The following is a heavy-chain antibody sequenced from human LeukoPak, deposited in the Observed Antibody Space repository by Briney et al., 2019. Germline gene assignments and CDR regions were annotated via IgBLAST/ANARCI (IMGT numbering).Heavy chain of an antibody. CDR1: GGSISSGDYY. CDR2: IYYSGST. CDR3: ARTYYYDSSGYYYHPYWYFDL. D-gene: IGHD3-22*01. V-gene: IGHV4-30-4*01. Sequence: PSETLSLTCTVSGGSISSGDYYWSWIRQPPGKGLEWIGYIYYSGSTYYNPSLKSRVTISVDTSKNQFSLKLSSVTAADTAVYYCARTYYYDSSGYYYHPYWYFDLWGRGTLVTVSS. J-gene: IGHJ2*01.